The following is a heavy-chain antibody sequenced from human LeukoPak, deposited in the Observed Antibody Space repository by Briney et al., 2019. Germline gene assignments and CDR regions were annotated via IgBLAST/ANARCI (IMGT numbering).Heavy chain of an antibody. J-gene: IGHJ5*02. D-gene: IGHD2-15*01. Sequence: SETLSLTCTVSGGSISSYYWSWIRQPPGKGLEWIGYIYYSGSTNYNPSLKSRVTISVDTSKNQLSLKLSSVTAADTAVYYCARTVREAYCSGGSCYSDWLDPWGQGTLVTVSS. CDR3: ARTVREAYCSGGSCYSDWLDP. CDR1: GGSISSYY. CDR2: IYYSGST. V-gene: IGHV4-59*08.